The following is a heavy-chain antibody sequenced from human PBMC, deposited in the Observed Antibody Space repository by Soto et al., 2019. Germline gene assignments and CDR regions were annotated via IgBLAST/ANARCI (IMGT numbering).Heavy chain of an antibody. D-gene: IGHD1-26*01. CDR1: GGSVSSGSYY. CDR2: IYYSGNT. V-gene: IGHV4-61*01. CDR3: ARARGPGVGATSWYFDL. J-gene: IGHJ2*01. Sequence: QVQLQESGPGLVKPSETLSLTCTVSGGSVSSGSYYWSWIRQPPGKGLEWIGYIYYSGNTNYNPSLKRRLSITVDTSKHRFARGLGSGTAADTWVYCWARARGPGVGATSWYFDLWGRGTLVTVSS.